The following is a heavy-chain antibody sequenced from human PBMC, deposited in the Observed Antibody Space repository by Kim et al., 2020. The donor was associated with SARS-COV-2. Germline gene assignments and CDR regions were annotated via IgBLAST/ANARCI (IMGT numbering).Heavy chain of an antibody. J-gene: IGHJ4*02. CDR3: EGSRYFDWLFDY. D-gene: IGHD3-9*01. CDR2: ISGSGSGT. CDR1: GFTFSNHA. Sequence: GGSLRLSCAVSGFTFSNHAMSWVRQAPGKGLEWVSAISGSGSGTYYAASVKGRFTISRDNSKNTLYLQMNSLRAEDTAVYYCEGSRYFDWLFDYWGQGILVTFSS. V-gene: IGHV3-23*01.